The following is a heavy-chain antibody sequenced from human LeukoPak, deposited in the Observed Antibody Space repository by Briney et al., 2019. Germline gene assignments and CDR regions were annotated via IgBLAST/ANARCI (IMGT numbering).Heavy chain of an antibody. Sequence: GGSLRLSCAASGFTFSSYWMSWVRKAPGKGLEWVANIKQDGSEKYYVDSVKGRFTISRGNAKNSLYLQMNSLRAEDTAVYYCARHTRRYYFDYWGQGTLVTVSS. CDR1: GFTFSSYW. V-gene: IGHV3-7*01. D-gene: IGHD2-2*01. J-gene: IGHJ4*02. CDR3: ARHTRRYYFDY. CDR2: IKQDGSEK.